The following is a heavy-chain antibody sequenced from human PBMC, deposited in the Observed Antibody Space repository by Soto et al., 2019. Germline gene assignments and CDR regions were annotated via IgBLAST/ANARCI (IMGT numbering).Heavy chain of an antibody. CDR3: ARLLGYGSGSYSPYHYYGMDV. J-gene: IGHJ6*02. D-gene: IGHD3-10*01. CDR2: IIPIFGTA. Sequence: ASVNVSFKASGGTFSSYAISWVRQAPGQGLELMGGIIPIFGTASYAQKFQGRVTITADESTSTAYMELSSLRSEDTAVYYCARLLGYGSGSYSPYHYYGMDVWGQWTTVTVSS. CDR1: GGTFSSYA. V-gene: IGHV1-69*01.